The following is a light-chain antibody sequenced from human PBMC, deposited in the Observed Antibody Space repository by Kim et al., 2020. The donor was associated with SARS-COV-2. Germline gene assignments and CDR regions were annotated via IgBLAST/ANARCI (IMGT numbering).Light chain of an antibody. CDR1: GSNIGKNA. Sequence: GQRGTLSCSGSGSNIGKNAVKWYQQLPGTAPKLLIYHYNQRPSGVSDRFSGSRSGTSASLAISGLQSEDEADYYCAAWDDSLRAYVFGTGTKVTVL. V-gene: IGLV1-44*01. CDR3: AAWDDSLRAYV. J-gene: IGLJ1*01. CDR2: HYN.